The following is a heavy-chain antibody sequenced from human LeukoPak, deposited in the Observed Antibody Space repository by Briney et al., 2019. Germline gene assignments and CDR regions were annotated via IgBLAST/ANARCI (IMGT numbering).Heavy chain of an antibody. CDR3: ARGRQRIAVAGDWFDP. J-gene: IGHJ5*02. D-gene: IGHD6-19*01. CDR2: IYYSGST. V-gene: IGHV4-39*07. Sequence: SETLSLTCTVSGGSINSTSNYWGWIRQPPGKGLEWIGSIYYSGSTYYNPSLKSRVTISVDTSKNQFSLKLSSVTAADTAVYYCARGRQRIAVAGDWFDPWGQGTLVTVSS. CDR1: GGSINSTSNY.